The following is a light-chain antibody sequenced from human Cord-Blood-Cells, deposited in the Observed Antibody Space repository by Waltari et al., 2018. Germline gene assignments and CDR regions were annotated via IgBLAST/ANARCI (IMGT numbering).Light chain of an antibody. V-gene: IGLV3-19*01. J-gene: IGLJ3*02. CDR2: GKN. CDR1: SPRSYY. CDR3: NSRDSSGNHWV. Sequence: SSALTQDPAVSVALGQTVRITCQGDSPRSYYASWYQQKPGQAPVLVIYGKNNRPSGIPDRFSGSSSGNTASLTITGAQAEDEADYYCNSRDSSGNHWVFGGGTKLTVL.